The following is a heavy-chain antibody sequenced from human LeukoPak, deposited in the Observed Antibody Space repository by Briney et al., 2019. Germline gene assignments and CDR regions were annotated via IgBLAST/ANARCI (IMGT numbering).Heavy chain of an antibody. J-gene: IGHJ4*02. CDR2: ISGSGGST. D-gene: IGHD3-3*01. CDR3: AKASGGSGYYTTFDN. Sequence: GGSLRLSCAASGFTFSSYAMSWVRQAPGKAPEWVSGISGSGGSTYSADSVKGRFTISRDNSKNTLYLQMNSLRAEDTAEYYCAKASGGSGYYTTFDNWGQGTLVTVSS. V-gene: IGHV3-23*01. CDR1: GFTFSSYA.